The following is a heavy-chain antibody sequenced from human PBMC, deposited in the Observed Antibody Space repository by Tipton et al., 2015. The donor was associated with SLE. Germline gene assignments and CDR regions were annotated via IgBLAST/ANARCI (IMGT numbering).Heavy chain of an antibody. CDR3: ARGRYCSSTSCSYYFDY. J-gene: IGHJ4*02. V-gene: IGHV4-34*01. D-gene: IGHD2-2*01. CDR2: INHSGST. Sequence: GSLRLSCAVYGGSFSGYYWSWIRQPPGKGLGWIGEINHSGSTNYNPSLKSRVTISIDTSKNQFSLKVSSVTAADTAVYYCARGRYCSSTSCSYYFDYWGQGTLVTVSS. CDR1: GGSFSGYY.